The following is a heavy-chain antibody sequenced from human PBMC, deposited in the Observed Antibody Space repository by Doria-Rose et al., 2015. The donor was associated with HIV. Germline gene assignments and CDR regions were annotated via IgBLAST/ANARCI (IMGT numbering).Heavy chain of an antibody. CDR1: GGSISHYY. CDR3: ARVLSGTYDY. CDR2: ILYTGST. V-gene: IGHV4-59*01. J-gene: IGHJ4*02. Sequence: QVQLQESGPGLVKPSETLSLTCSVSGGSISHYYWSWTRQPPGKGPEYIGYILYTGSTNYSPSLKSRVSISIDTSKNKFSLRLSSVTAADTAVYYCARVLSGTYDYWGQGTLVTVSS. D-gene: IGHD1-26*01.